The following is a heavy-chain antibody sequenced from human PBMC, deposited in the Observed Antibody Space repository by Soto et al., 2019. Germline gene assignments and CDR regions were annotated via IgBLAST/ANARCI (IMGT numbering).Heavy chain of an antibody. J-gene: IGHJ2*01. V-gene: IGHV4-59*01. D-gene: IGHD3-22*01. CDR1: GGSISSYY. CDR3: ARPRGYFSHWYFDL. Sequence: QVQLQESGPGLVKLSETLSLTCTVSGGSISSYYWSWIRQPPGKGLEWIGYIYYSGSTNYNPSLKSRVTISVDTSKNQFSLKLSSVTAADTAVYYCARPRGYFSHWYFDLWGRGTLVTVSS. CDR2: IYYSGST.